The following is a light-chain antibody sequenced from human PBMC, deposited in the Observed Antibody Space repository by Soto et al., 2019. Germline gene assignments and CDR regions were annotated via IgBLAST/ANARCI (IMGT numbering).Light chain of an antibody. V-gene: IGLV4-69*01. CDR3: QTGGADILVV. J-gene: IGLJ2*01. CDR1: SGHSTYA. CDR2: VNSDGSH. Sequence: QLVLTQSPSASASLGASVKLTCTLSSGHSTYAIAWHQQQPEKGPRYLMRVNSDGSHTKGDGVPDRFSGSTSGPERYLTISSLQSEDEADYYCQTGGADILVVFGGGTKLTVL.